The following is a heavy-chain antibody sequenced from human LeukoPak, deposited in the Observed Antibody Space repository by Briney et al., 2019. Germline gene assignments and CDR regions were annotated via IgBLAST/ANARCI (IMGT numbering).Heavy chain of an antibody. Sequence: SVKVSFKTSGGTFNNYAISWVRQAPGQGLEWMGRVVPMFGIRNYPQTFRGRVNITADKATNTVYMELRSLRAEDTAIYYCATEPSRSYSFDHLDFWGLGTPVTVSS. CDR1: GGTFNNYA. D-gene: IGHD5-12*01. CDR2: VVPMFGIR. CDR3: ATEPSRSYSFDHLDF. V-gene: IGHV1-69*04. J-gene: IGHJ4*02.